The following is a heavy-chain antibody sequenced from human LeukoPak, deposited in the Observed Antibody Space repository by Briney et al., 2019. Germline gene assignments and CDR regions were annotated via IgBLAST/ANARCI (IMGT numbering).Heavy chain of an antibody. D-gene: IGHD3-10*01. CDR2: IFAGGGA. Sequence: GGSLRLSCAVSGFGVSDSFMSWVRQAPGKGLEWVSVIFAGGGAFYADSVKGRFTVFRDNSKNTLYLQMNGLRVEGTATYYCARWSYPWGRGTLVTVSS. CDR1: GFGVSDSF. J-gene: IGHJ5*02. V-gene: IGHV3-53*01. CDR3: ARWSYP.